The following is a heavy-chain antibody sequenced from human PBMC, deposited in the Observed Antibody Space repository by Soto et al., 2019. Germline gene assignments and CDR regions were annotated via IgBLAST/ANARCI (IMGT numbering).Heavy chain of an antibody. CDR1: GGSISGGTYY. CDR3: ARALTATAPNNWFDP. D-gene: IGHD1-7*01. J-gene: IGHJ5*02. Sequence: QVQLQASGPGLVKPSQTLSLTCTVSGGSISGGTYYLNWIRQPPGKGLEWLGYIHYSGSTYYNPSLKSRVTISVDTSKNQFSLKLSSVTAADTAVYYCARALTATAPNNWFDPWGQGTLVTVSS. V-gene: IGHV4-30-4*01. CDR2: IHYSGST.